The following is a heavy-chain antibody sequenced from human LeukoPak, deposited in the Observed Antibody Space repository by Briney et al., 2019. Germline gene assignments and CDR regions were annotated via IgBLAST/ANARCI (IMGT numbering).Heavy chain of an antibody. CDR1: GFTFSDSY. V-gene: IGHV3-11*04. CDR3: ARDRDSYDSSVAVY. J-gene: IGHJ4*02. Sequence: GGSLRLTCAAPGFTFSDSYMSWIRQAPGKGLEWVSYISNSGTSMYYADSAKGRFTISRDNSKNTLYLQMNSLRAEDTAVYYCARDRDSYDSSVAVYWGQGTLVTVSS. CDR2: ISNSGTSM. D-gene: IGHD3-22*01.